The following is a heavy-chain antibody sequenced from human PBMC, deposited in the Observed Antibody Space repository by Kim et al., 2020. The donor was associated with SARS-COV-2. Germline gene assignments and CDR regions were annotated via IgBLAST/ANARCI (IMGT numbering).Heavy chain of an antibody. CDR1: GGTFSSYA. V-gene: IGHV1-69*13. CDR3: ARSSKGSTSLRRSDAFDI. Sequence: SVKVSCKASGGTFSSYAISWVRQAPGQGLEWMGGIIPIFGTANYAQKFQGRVTITADESTRTAYMELSSLRSEDTAVYYCARSSKGSTSLRRSDAFDIWGQGTMVTVSS. D-gene: IGHD2-2*01. J-gene: IGHJ3*02. CDR2: IIPIFGTA.